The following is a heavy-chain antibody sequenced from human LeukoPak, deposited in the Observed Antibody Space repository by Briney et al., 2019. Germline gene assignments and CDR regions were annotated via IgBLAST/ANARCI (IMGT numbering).Heavy chain of an antibody. Sequence: PSETLSLTCAVSGGSISGGGYSWSWIRQPPGKGLEWIGYIYHSGSTYYNPSLKSRVTISVDRSKNQFSLKLSSVTAADTAVYYCARASPAAYYDILGYIDYWGQGTLVTVSS. V-gene: IGHV4-30-2*01. D-gene: IGHD3-9*01. CDR1: GGSISGGGYS. CDR3: ARASPAAYYDILGYIDY. CDR2: IYHSGST. J-gene: IGHJ4*02.